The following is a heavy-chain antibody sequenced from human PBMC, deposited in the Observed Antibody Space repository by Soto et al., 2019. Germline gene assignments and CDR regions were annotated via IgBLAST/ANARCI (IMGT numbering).Heavy chain of an antibody. CDR1: GFIVSSSY. J-gene: IGHJ4*02. D-gene: IGHD6-13*01. CDR2: LYSDGRT. Sequence: DVQLVETGGGLIQPGGSLRLSCAASGFIVSSSYMSWVRQAPGKGLEWVSVLYSDGRTYYADSVKGRFTISRDNYKNTFYLQINSLSAEHTAVYYCARCSGWYSQCYFDCWGQGTLVTVSS. CDR3: ARCSGWYSQCYFDC. V-gene: IGHV3-53*02.